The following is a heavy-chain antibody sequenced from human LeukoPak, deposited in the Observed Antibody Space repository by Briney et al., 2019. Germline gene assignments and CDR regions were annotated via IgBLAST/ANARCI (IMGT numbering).Heavy chain of an antibody. J-gene: IGHJ4*02. V-gene: IGHV4-30-4*01. CDR2: IYYSGST. D-gene: IGHD6-19*01. CDR3: ARDEISSGAFDY. Sequence: SQTLSLTCTVSGGSISSGDYYWSWIRQPPGKGLEWIGYIYYSGSTYYNPSLKSRVTISVDTSKNRFPLKLSSVTAADTAVYYCARDEISSGAFDYWGQGTLVTVSS. CDR1: GGSISSGDYY.